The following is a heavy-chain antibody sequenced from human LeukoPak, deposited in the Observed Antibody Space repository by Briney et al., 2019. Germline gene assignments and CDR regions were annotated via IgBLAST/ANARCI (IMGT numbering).Heavy chain of an antibody. J-gene: IGHJ4*02. D-gene: IGHD6-13*01. CDR3: ARKTSSSWYDY. CDR1: GFTFTGYY. CDR2: INPNSGGT. Sequence: ASVKVSCKVSGFTFTGYYMHWVRQAPGQGLEWMGWINPNSGGTNYAQKFQGRVTMTRDTSISTAYMELSRLRSDDTAVYYCARKTSSSWYDYWGQGTLVTVSS. V-gene: IGHV1-2*02.